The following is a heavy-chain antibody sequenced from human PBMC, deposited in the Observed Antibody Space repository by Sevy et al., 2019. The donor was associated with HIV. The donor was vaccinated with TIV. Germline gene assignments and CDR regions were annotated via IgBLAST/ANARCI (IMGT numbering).Heavy chain of an antibody. J-gene: IGHJ4*02. Sequence: SETLSLTCAVSGASISDAYDWSWIRQPAGKGLEWVGRIYSVTGRTDYNSSLESRVTVSVDTSKNQFSLKLSSVTAADTAVYYCVSFPNSYSSGYWGQGTLVTVSS. CDR2: IYSVTGRT. D-gene: IGHD3-22*01. CDR1: GASISDAYD. V-gene: IGHV4-61*02. CDR3: VSFPNSYSSGY.